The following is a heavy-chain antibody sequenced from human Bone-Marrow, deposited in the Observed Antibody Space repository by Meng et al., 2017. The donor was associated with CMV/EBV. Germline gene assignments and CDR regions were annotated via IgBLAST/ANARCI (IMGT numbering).Heavy chain of an antibody. CDR3: ARAAYYYDSSGPYYFDY. D-gene: IGHD3-22*01. CDR1: GGSISSYY. Sequence: SETLSLTCTVSGGSISSYYWSWIRQPPGKGLEWIGYIYYSGSTNYNPSLKSRVTISVDTSKNQFSLKLSSVTAADTAVYYCARAAYYYDSSGPYYFDYWDQGTLVTVPS. J-gene: IGHJ4*02. V-gene: IGHV4-59*01. CDR2: IYYSGST.